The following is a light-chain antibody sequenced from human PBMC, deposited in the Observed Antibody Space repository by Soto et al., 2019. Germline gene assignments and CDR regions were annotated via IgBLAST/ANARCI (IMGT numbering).Light chain of an antibody. CDR1: QTVRSSS. CDR3: QQYHKWPLT. J-gene: IGKJ4*01. Sequence: EIVLTQSPGTLSLSRGERATLCCRASQTVRSSSLAWYQQKPGQAPRLLIYGASSRATGIPDRFSGSGSGTDFTLTISRLEPEDFAVYYCQQYHKWPLTFGGGTKV. V-gene: IGKV3-20*01. CDR2: GAS.